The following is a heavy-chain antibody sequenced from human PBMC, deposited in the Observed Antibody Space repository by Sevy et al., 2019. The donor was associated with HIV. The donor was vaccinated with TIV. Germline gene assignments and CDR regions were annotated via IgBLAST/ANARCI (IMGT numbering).Heavy chain of an antibody. CDR3: ARDEGDYGDKSYYYGMDV. CDR1: GGSIISGDYY. D-gene: IGHD4-17*01. J-gene: IGHJ6*02. CDR2: IHYTGST. V-gene: IGHV4-30-4*01. Sequence: SETLSLTCSVSGGSIISGDYYLSWVRQPPGRGLEWIGYIHYTGSTDYNPSLESRVTISVDTSKNQFSLKLTSVTAADTAVYYCARDEGDYGDKSYYYGMDVWGRGTTVTVSS.